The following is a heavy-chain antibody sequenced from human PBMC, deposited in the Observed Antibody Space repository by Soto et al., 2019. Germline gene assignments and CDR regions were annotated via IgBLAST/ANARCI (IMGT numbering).Heavy chain of an antibody. CDR1: GFTFSSYG. V-gene: IGHV3-33*01. CDR2: IWYDGSNK. J-gene: IGHJ3*02. Sequence: QVQLVESGGGVVQRGGSLRLSCAASGFTFSSYGMRWVRQAPGKGLEWVAVIWYDGSNKYYADSVKGRYTISRDDSKNTVYLQMNSLGAEDTAVYYCTRDPLIAVAAYDAFDIWGQGTSVTVSS. D-gene: IGHD6-19*01. CDR3: TRDPLIAVAAYDAFDI.